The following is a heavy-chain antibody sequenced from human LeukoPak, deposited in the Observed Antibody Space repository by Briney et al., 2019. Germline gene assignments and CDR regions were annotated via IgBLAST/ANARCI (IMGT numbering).Heavy chain of an antibody. CDR2: IWYDGSIK. J-gene: IGHJ6*02. CDR3: ARDPMTAAGSKDGMDV. V-gene: IGHV3-33*08. CDR1: GFTFSSYG. Sequence: GGSLRLSCAASGFTFSSYGMHWVRQAPGKGLEWVAVIWYDGSIKFYVDSVKGRFTISRDNSKNTLYLQMNSLRAEDTAVYYCARDPMTAAGSKDGMDVWGQGTTVTVSS. D-gene: IGHD6-13*01.